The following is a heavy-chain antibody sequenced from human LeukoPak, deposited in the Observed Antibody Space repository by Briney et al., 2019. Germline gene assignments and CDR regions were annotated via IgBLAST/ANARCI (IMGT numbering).Heavy chain of an antibody. V-gene: IGHV4-38-2*01. D-gene: IGHD3-10*01. J-gene: IGHJ4*02. CDR1: GYSISSGYY. Sequence: PSETLSLTCAVSGYSISSGYYWGWIRQPPGKGLEWIGSIYLSGSTYYNPSLKSRVTISVDTSKNQFSLKLSSVTAADTAVYYCTRHVSSGSPSYYFDYWGQGTLVPVSS. CDR3: TRHVSSGSPSYYFDY. CDR2: IYLSGST.